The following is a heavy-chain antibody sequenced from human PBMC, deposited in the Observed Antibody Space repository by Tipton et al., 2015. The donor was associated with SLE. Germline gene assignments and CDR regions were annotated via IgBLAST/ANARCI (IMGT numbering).Heavy chain of an antibody. CDR3: ARRGVGATYWYFDL. D-gene: IGHD1-26*01. CDR2: INQSGST. J-gene: IGHJ2*01. CDR1: GGSFSGYY. Sequence: TLSLTCAVYGGSFSGYYWSWIRQPPGKGLEWIGEINQSGSTNYNASLRSRVAISVDTSKNQFSLRLSSVTAADTAVYYCARRGVGATYWYFDLWGRGTLVTVSS. V-gene: IGHV4-34*01.